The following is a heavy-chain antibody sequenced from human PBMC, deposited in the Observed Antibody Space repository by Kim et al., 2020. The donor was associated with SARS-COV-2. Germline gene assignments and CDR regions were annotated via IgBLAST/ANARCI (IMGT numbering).Heavy chain of an antibody. D-gene: IGHD3-10*01. CDR1: GGSISSGGYY. J-gene: IGHJ6*02. Sequence: SETLSLTCTVSGGSISSGGYYWSWIRQHPGKGLEWIGYIYYSGSTYYNPSLKSRVTISVDTSKNQFSLKLSSVTAADTAVYYCARAPLHYYGSGRRYYYGMDVWGQGTTVTVSS. V-gene: IGHV4-31*03. CDR3: ARAPLHYYGSGRRYYYGMDV. CDR2: IYYSGST.